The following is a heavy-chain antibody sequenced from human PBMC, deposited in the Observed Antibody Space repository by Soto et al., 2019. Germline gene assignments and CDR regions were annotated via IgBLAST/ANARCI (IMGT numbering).Heavy chain of an antibody. J-gene: IGHJ6*02. Sequence: GGSLRLSCAASGFTFSSYWMSWVRQAPGKGLEWVANIKQDGGEKYYVDSVKGRFTISRDNAKNSLYLQMNSLRAEDTAVYYCARDLVTNITIFGVVTDYYYYGMDVWGQGTTVTVSS. D-gene: IGHD3-3*01. CDR3: ARDLVTNITIFGVVTDYYYYGMDV. CDR1: GFTFSSYW. CDR2: IKQDGGEK. V-gene: IGHV3-7*05.